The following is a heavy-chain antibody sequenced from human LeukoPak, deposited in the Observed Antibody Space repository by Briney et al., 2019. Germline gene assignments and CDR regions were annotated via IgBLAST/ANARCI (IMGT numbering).Heavy chain of an antibody. CDR1: GLTFRNYA. J-gene: IGHJ3*01. Sequence: GGSLRLSCAASGLTFRNYAMTWVRQAPGKGLEWVSTIRGDVGGGYTSYADSVEGRFTVYRDNSKNTLYLQMNSLRAGDTAVYYCAKEPNGDYVGAFDSWGQGTLVTVSS. D-gene: IGHD4-17*01. CDR3: AKEPNGDYVGAFDS. V-gene: IGHV3-23*01. CDR2: IRGDVGGGYT.